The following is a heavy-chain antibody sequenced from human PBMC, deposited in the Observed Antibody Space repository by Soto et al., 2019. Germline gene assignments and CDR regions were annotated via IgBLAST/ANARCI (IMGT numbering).Heavy chain of an antibody. CDR3: ARHGAVVWLQLPVDYYHGMPF. V-gene: IGHV4-39*01. D-gene: IGHD5-12*01. J-gene: IGHJ6*02. CDR1: RHSISTRSYC. Sequence: SNTLSLTCTASRHSISTRSYCWGWIRQPPRKGLERIGRIHYSGSTYYNPSLKSRVTISVDTSKNQFSLKLSSVTAADTAVDHSARHGAVVWLQLPVDYYHGMPFWGRGTSDTVS. CDR2: IHYSGST.